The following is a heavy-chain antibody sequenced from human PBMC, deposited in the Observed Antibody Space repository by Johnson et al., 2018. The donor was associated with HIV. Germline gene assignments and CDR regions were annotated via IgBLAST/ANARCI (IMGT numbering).Heavy chain of an antibody. CDR2: ISWNSGSI. D-gene: IGHD3-22*01. Sequence: VQLVESGGGLVKPGGSLRLSCAASGFTFSDYYMDWVRQAPGQGLEWVSGISWNSGSIGYADSVKGRFTISRANAKNSLYLQMNSLRAEDTAVYYCARGSRYTYDNDDAYLLHAFDFWGQGTMVTVSS. V-gene: IGHV3-9*01. CDR1: GFTFSDYY. CDR3: ARGSRYTYDNDDAYLLHAFDF. J-gene: IGHJ3*01.